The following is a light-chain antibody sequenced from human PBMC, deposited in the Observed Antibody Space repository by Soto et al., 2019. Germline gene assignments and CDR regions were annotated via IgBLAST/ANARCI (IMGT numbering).Light chain of an antibody. V-gene: IGLV2-8*01. Sequence: QSALTQPPSASGSPGQSVTISCTGTSSDGGGYNYVSWYQQNPGKAPKLMIYEVNKRPSGVPDRFSGSKSGNTASLTVSGLQADDEADYYCSSYAGSNNFVVFGTGTKVTVL. CDR1: SSDGGGYNY. CDR2: EVN. CDR3: SSYAGSNNFVV. J-gene: IGLJ1*01.